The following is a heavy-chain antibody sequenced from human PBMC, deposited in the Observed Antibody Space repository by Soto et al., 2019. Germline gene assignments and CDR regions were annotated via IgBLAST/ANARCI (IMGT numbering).Heavy chain of an antibody. D-gene: IGHD2-15*01. J-gene: IGHJ6*03. Sequence: PGGSLRLSCAASGFTFSSYSMNWVRQAPGKGLEWVSSISSSSSYIYYADSVKGRFTISRDNAKYSLYLQMNSLRAEDTAVYYCARDPLRYCSGGSCYSDPYYYYMDVWGKGTTVTVSS. CDR1: GFTFSSYS. CDR2: ISSSSSYI. CDR3: ARDPLRYCSGGSCYSDPYYYYMDV. V-gene: IGHV3-21*01.